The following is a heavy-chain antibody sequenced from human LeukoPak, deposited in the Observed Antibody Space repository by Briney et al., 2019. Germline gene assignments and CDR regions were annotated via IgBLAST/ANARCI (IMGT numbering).Heavy chain of an antibody. J-gene: IGHJ4*02. CDR1: GGSISISSYY. V-gene: IGHV4-39*01. Sequence: PSETLSLTCTVSGGSISISSYYWGWIRQPPGKGLEWIGTIYYSGNTYYNASLKSRVTISVDTSKKQFSLKMSSVTAADTAVYYCARHGYYDILTGPYYFDYWGQGTLVTVSS. CDR2: IYYSGNT. D-gene: IGHD3-9*01. CDR3: ARHGYYDILTGPYYFDY.